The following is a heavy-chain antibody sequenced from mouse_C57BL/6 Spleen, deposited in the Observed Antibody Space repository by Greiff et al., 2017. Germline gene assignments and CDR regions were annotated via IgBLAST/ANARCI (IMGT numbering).Heavy chain of an antibody. Sequence: EVQLQQSGPELVKPGASVKISCKASGYTFTDYYMNWVKQSHGKSLEWIGDINPNNGGTSYNQKFKGKATLTVDKSSSTAYMELRSLTSEDSAVYYCARGSTLVPYAMDYWGQGTSVTVSS. CDR1: GYTFTDYY. V-gene: IGHV1-26*01. J-gene: IGHJ4*01. CDR3: ARGSTLVPYAMDY. CDR2: INPNNGGT. D-gene: IGHD1-1*01.